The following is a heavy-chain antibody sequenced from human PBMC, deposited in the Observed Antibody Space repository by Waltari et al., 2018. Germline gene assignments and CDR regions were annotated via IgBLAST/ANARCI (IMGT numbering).Heavy chain of an antibody. J-gene: IGHJ4*02. CDR3: MAYGDYSY. CDR2: IYNVGST. V-gene: IGHV3-53*02. D-gene: IGHD5-12*01. CDR1: GFSVSTNH. Sequence: EVQLVETGGGLIQPGGSLRLSCAVSGFSVSTNHVSWVRQGPGKGLEWVSTIYNVGSTYFADSVKGRFTISRDNSKNTVYLQMNSLRADDTAVYYCMAYGDYSYWGQGTLVTVSS.